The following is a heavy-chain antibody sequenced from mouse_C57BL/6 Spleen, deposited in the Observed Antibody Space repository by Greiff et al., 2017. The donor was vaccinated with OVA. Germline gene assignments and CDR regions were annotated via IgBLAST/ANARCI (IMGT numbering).Heavy chain of an antibody. V-gene: IGHV1-81*01. D-gene: IGHD2-4*01. CDR3: AREGYYDYDGFAY. J-gene: IGHJ3*01. Sequence: QVQLKQSGAELARPGASVKLSCKASGYTFTSYGISWVKQRTGQGLEWIGEIYPRSGNTYYNEKFKGKATLTADKSSSTAYMELRSLTSEDSAVYFCAREGYYDYDGFAYWGQGTLVTVSA. CDR2: IYPRSGNT. CDR1: GYTFTSYG.